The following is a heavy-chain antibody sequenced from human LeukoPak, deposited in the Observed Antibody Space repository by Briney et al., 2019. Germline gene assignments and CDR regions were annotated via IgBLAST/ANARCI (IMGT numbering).Heavy chain of an antibody. CDR2: IYSSGST. Sequence: PSETLSLTCTVSGGSISSHYWSWIRQPAGKGLEWIGRIYSSGSTNYNPSHKSRVTISLDTSKNQFSLKLSSVTAADTAVYYCAGHHPRNTVDFWGQGTLVTVSS. V-gene: IGHV4-4*07. D-gene: IGHD2/OR15-2a*01. CDR1: GGSISSHY. J-gene: IGHJ4*02. CDR3: AGHHPRNTVDF.